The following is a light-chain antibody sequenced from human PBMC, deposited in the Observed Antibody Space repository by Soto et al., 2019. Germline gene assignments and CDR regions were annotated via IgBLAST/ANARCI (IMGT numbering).Light chain of an antibody. CDR1: QSVSSN. CDR2: VAS. CDR3: HEYDNWPKN. J-gene: IGKJ5*01. V-gene: IGKV3-15*01. Sequence: EVVVTQSPATLSVSPGERATLSCRASQSVSSNLAWYQQKPGQAPGLLIYVASPSATGIPARFSGSGSGTEFTLPIRSLQSEDFAVYYCHEYDNWPKNFGQGTRLEIK.